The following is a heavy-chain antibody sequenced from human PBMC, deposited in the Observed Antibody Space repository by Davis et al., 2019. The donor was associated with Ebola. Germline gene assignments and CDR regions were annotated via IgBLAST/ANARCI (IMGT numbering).Heavy chain of an antibody. CDR3: ARKKDINPFDC. CDR1: GGSISSSSYY. D-gene: IGHD2-15*01. CDR2: IYYSGST. J-gene: IGHJ4*02. V-gene: IGHV4-39*01. Sequence: MPSETLSLTCTVSGGSISSSSYYWGWIRQPPGKGLEWIGSIYYSGSTYYNPSLKSRVTISVDTSKNQFSLKLSSVTAADTAVYYCARKKDINPFDCWGQGTLVTVSS.